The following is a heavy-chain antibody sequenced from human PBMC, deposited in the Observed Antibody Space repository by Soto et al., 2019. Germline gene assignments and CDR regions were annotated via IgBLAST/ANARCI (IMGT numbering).Heavy chain of an antibody. CDR1: GYSFTSYW. J-gene: IGHJ6*02. CDR2: IDPSDSYT. CDR3: ARPSLGNGDYYYYYGMDV. V-gene: IGHV5-10-1*01. Sequence: SGYSFTSYWISWVRQMPGKGLEWMGRIDPSDSYTNYSPSFQGHVTISADKSISTAYLQWSSLKASDTAMYYCARPSLGNGDYYYYYGMDVWGQGTTVTVSS. D-gene: IGHD4-4*01.